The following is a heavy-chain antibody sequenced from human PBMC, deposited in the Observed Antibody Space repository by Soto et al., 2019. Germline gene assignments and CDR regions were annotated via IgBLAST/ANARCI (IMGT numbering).Heavy chain of an antibody. CDR2: INHSGST. J-gene: IGHJ4*02. V-gene: IGHV4-34*01. D-gene: IGHD2-15*01. Sequence: SETLSLTCAVYGGSFSGYYWSWIRQPPGKGLEWIGEINHSGSTNYNPSLKSRVTISVDTSKNQFSLKLSSVTAADTAVYYCARGNSSEYCSGGSCYPYYFDYWGQGTLVTVSS. CDR3: ARGNSSEYCSGGSCYPYYFDY. CDR1: GGSFSGYY.